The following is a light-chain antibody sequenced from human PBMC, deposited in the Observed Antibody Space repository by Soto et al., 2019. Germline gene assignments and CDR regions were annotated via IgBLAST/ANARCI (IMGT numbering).Light chain of an antibody. CDR2: RAS. J-gene: IGKJ1*01. CDR1: QTVSSN. V-gene: IGKV3-15*01. Sequence: PGAPHAFSCRAGQTVSSNLAWYQQRPGQAPRLLIYRASTRATGIPARFSGSGSGTEFTLTISRLQSEDFAVYYCQQYRIWWTFGQGTKVDIK. CDR3: QQYRIWWT.